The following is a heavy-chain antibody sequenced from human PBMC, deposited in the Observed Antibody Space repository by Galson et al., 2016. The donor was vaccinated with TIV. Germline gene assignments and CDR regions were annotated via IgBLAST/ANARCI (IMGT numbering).Heavy chain of an antibody. Sequence: SVKVSCKASGGTFSSFVVTWVRQAPGQGLEWMGGIIPLFGEAHYAQKFQGRVTISADESTSTAYMALRSLRSWDTAVYYCAKCRNTAMDTYYYYYGLDVWGQGTTVTVSS. D-gene: IGHD5-18*01. CDR1: GGTFSSFV. J-gene: IGHJ6*02. V-gene: IGHV1-69*13. CDR2: IIPLFGEA. CDR3: AKCRNTAMDTYYYYYGLDV.